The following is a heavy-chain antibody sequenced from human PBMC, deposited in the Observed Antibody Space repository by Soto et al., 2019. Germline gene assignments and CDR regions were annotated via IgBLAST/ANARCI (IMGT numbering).Heavy chain of an antibody. V-gene: IGHV4-30-4*01. CDR1: GGSIRNGDYY. CDR2: VYYSGTT. J-gene: IGHJ4*02. D-gene: IGHD1-26*01. Sequence: ASETLSLTCTVSGGSIRNGDYYWGWIRQPPGEGLEWIGYVYYSGTTYSHPSLNSRVSISVDTSENQFSLRLTSVTAADTAVYYCVTVNLVGAAYYFDYWGPGTLVTVSS. CDR3: VTVNLVGAAYYFDY.